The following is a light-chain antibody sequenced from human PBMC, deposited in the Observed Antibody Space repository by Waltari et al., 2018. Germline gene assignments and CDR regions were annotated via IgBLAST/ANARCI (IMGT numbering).Light chain of an antibody. CDR1: QSISSY. Sequence: DIRMTQSPSSLSASLGDRVTITCRASQSISSYVNWYQQKPGKAPNLLMYSTSSLQSGVPSRFSGSGSGTDFTLTVSSLQPEDFATYYCQQSFSTPYTFGQGTKLEIK. V-gene: IGKV1-39*01. CDR3: QQSFSTPYT. J-gene: IGKJ2*01. CDR2: STS.